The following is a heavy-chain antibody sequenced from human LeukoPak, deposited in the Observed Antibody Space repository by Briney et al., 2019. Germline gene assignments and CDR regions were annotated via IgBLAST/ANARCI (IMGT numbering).Heavy chain of an antibody. J-gene: IGHJ4*02. Sequence: PGGSLRLSCAASGFTFSSYEMNWVRQAPGKGLEWVSYIHNSGNYIYYADSVKGRFTISRDNAKNSLYLQMNSLRAEDTAVYYCVRDKEGRGLTNLDYWGQGTLVTVSS. D-gene: IGHD3-10*01. CDR3: VRDKEGRGLTNLDY. CDR1: GFTFSSYE. V-gene: IGHV3-48*03. CDR2: IHNSGNYI.